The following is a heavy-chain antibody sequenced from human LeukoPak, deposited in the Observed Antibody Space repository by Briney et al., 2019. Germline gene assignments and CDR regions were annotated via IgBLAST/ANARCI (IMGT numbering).Heavy chain of an antibody. V-gene: IGHV3-74*01. J-gene: IGHJ3*02. D-gene: IGHD2-15*01. CDR1: GFTFSSYF. CDR3: ARIYCSGGGCSHGDDFDI. CDR2: VNSDGTYT. Sequence: GGSLRLSYAASGFTFSSYFMHWVRQAPGKGLVWVSRVNSDGTYTTYADSVKGRFTISRDNARNTLYLQMNSLRAEDTAVYFCARIYCSGGGCSHGDDFDIWGQGTMVTVSA.